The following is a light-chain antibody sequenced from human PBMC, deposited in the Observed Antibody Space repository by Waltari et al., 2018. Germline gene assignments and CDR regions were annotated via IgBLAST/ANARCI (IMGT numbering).Light chain of an antibody. CDR2: GAN. CDR3: HQYNVGPRGT. J-gene: IGKJ1*01. CDR1: QSVTKN. Sequence: EILMTQSPATLSVSPGERVTLSCRASQSVTKNLAWYQHKPGQAPRLLIYGANTRANGIPARFSGSGSGTEFTLTISSLQSEDFALYYCHQYNVGPRGTFGQGTKVEIK. V-gene: IGKV3-15*01.